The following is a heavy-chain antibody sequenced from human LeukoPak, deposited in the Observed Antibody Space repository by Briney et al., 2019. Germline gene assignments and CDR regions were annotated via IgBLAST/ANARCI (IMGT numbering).Heavy chain of an antibody. Sequence: GGSLRLSCAASGITVGSNYMNWVRQAPGKGLEWVSIIYNADTTYYADSVKGRFTISRDNAKNSLYLQMNSLRAEDTAVYYCARGPPTTYFDWEFDYWGQGTLVTVSS. D-gene: IGHD3-9*01. J-gene: IGHJ4*02. CDR1: GITVGSNY. CDR3: ARGPPTTYFDWEFDY. V-gene: IGHV3-53*01. CDR2: IYNADTT.